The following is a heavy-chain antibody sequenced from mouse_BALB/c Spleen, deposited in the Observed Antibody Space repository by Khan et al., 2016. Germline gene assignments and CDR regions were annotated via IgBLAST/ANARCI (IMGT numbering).Heavy chain of an antibody. V-gene: IGHV14-1*02. CDR2: IDPENGNT. D-gene: IGHD1-1*02. CDR3: APGGSWFAY. Sequence: VQLQQSGAELVRPGALVKLSCKASGFNIKDYYMHWVKQRPEQGLEWIGWIDPENGNTIYDPKFQGKASITADTSSNTAYLQLSSLTSEDTAVYYCAPGGSWFAYWGQGTLVTVSA. J-gene: IGHJ3*01. CDR1: GFNIKDYY.